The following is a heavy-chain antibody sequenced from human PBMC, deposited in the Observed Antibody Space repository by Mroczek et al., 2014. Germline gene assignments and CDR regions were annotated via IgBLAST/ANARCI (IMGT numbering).Heavy chain of an antibody. CDR1: GGSISSYY. Sequence: QVQLQESGPGLVKPSETLSLTCTVSGGSISSYYWSWIRQPPGKGLEWIGYIYYSGSTNYNPSLKSRVTISVDTSKNQFSLKLSSVTAADTAVYYCARGGVXVVPAAIRLKNWYFDLWGRGTLVTVSS. V-gene: IGHV4-59*01. CDR3: ARGGVXVVPAAIRLKNWYFDL. CDR2: IYYSGST. D-gene: IGHD2-2*02. J-gene: IGHJ2*01.